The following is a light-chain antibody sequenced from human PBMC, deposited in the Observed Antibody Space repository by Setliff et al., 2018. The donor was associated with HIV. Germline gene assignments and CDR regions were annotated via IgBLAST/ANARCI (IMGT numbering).Light chain of an antibody. J-gene: IGLJ1*01. CDR1: SSDVGGYNY. V-gene: IGLV2-14*01. CDR2: DVS. Sequence: QSALTHPASVSGSPGQSITISCTGTSSDVGGYNYVSWYQQHPGKAPKFMIYDVSKRPSGVSNRFSGSKSGNTASLTISGPQAEDEADYYCSSYTSSSTYVFGPGTKVTVL. CDR3: SSYTSSSTYV.